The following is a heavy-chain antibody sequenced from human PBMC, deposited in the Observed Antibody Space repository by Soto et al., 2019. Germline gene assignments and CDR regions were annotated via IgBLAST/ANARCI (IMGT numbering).Heavy chain of an antibody. CDR1: GGTFSSYA. Sequence: ASVKVSCKASGGTFSSYAISWVRQAPGQGLEWMGGIIPIFGTANYAQKFQGRVTITADESTSTAYMELSSLRSEDTAVYYCARHGSGSNRDPPFFDYWGQGTLVTVSS. V-gene: IGHV1-69*13. CDR2: IIPIFGTA. J-gene: IGHJ4*02. D-gene: IGHD3-10*01. CDR3: ARHGSGSNRDPPFFDY.